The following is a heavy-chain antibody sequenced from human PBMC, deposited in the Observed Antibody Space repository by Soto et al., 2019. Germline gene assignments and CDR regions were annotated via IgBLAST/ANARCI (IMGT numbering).Heavy chain of an antibody. CDR3: ARREIVTAY. CDR2: MNPNSGNT. V-gene: IGHV1-8*01. D-gene: IGHD5-12*01. J-gene: IGHJ4*02. CDR1: GDRFASYA. Sequence: VRWKACGDRFASYALNWVRQATGQGLEWMGWMNPNSGNTGYAQKFQGRVTMTRNTSISTAYMELSSLRSEDTAVYYCARREIVTAYRGQGTLVPVSS.